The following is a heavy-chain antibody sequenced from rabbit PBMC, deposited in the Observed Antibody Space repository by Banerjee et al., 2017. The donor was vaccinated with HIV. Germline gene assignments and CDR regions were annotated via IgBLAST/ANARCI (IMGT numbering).Heavy chain of an antibody. J-gene: IGHJ4*01. Sequence: QEQLEESGGDLVKPEGSLTLTCTASGFSFSNGYVMCWVRQAPGKGLEWIACINTITGDTVYATWAKGRFTISKASWTTVTLQMTSLTVADTATYFCARDEGGIDYYFSLWGQGTLVTVS. CDR2: INTITGDT. CDR3: ARDEGGIDYYFSL. CDR1: GFSFSNGYV. V-gene: IGHV1S45*01. D-gene: IGHD8-1*01.